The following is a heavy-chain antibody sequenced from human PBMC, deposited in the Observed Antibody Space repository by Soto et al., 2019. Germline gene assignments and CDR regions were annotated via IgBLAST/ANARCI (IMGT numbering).Heavy chain of an antibody. J-gene: IGHJ6*02. V-gene: IGHV3-30-3*01. CDR1: GFTFSSYA. Sequence: PGGSLRLSCAASGFTFSSYAMHWVRQAPGKGLEWVAVISYDGSNKYYADSVKGRFTISRDNSKNTLYLQMNSLRAEDTAVYYCASDIVVVPAAYYYYYGMDGWGQGTTVTVSS. D-gene: IGHD2-2*01. CDR3: ASDIVVVPAAYYYYYGMDG. CDR2: ISYDGSNK.